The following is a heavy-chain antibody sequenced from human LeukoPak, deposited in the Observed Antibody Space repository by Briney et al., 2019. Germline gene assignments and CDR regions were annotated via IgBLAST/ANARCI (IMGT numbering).Heavy chain of an antibody. J-gene: IGHJ4*02. V-gene: IGHV3-66*01. CDR3: ARGRPSGTHFDY. Sequence: GGSLRLSCAASGXXVSSNYMSWVRQAPXXXXXWVSVIYSGGSTYYADSVKGRFTISRDNSKNTLYLQMNSLRAEDTAVYYCARGRPSGTHFDYWGQGTLVTVSS. CDR1: GXXVSSNY. CDR2: IYSGGST. D-gene: IGHD1-26*01.